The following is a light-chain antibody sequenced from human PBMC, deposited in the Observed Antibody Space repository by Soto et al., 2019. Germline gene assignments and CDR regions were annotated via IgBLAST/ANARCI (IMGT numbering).Light chain of an antibody. CDR1: QSVSSDY. CDR3: QHYDNSPPSVT. Sequence: EIVLTQSPDTLSLSPGERATLSCRASQSVSSDYLVWYQQKPGQAPRLLIYGASRRATGIPDRFSGSGSGTDFILTISRLEPDDFAVYYCQHYDNSPPSVTFGPGTKVDIK. V-gene: IGKV3-20*01. J-gene: IGKJ3*01. CDR2: GAS.